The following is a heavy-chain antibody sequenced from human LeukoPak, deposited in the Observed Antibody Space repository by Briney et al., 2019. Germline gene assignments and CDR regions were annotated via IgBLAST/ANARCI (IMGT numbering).Heavy chain of an antibody. CDR3: ARVDYGDYGVGNY. CDR1: GGSISSGGYY. J-gene: IGHJ4*02. Sequence: KTSETLSLTCTVSGGSISSGGYYWSWIRQHPGKGLEWIGYIYYSGSTYYNPSLKSRVTISVDTSKNQFSLKLSSVTAADTAVYYCARVDYGDYGVGNYWGRGTLVTVSS. V-gene: IGHV4-31*03. D-gene: IGHD4-17*01. CDR2: IYYSGST.